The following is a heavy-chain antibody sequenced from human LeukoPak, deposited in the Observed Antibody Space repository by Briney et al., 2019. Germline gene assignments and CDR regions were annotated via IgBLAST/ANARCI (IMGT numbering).Heavy chain of an antibody. CDR1: GGSISSYY. V-gene: IGHV4-59*08. D-gene: IGHD1-7*01. J-gene: IGHJ5*02. Sequence: SETLSLTCTVSGGSISSYYWSWIRQPPGKGLEWTGYIYYSGSTNYNPSLKSRVTISVDTSKNQFSLKLSSVTAADTAVYYCARLLGGTNWNYGHWFDPWGQGTLVTVSS. CDR3: ARLLGGTNWNYGHWFDP. CDR2: IYYSGST.